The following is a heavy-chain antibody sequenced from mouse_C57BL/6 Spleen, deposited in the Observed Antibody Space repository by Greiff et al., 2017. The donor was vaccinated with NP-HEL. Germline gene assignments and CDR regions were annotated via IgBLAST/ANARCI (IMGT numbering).Heavy chain of an antibody. CDR3: ARRDWVYYAMDY. J-gene: IGHJ4*01. D-gene: IGHD4-1*01. Sequence: SLPLSCASSGFPFRRSPLSWVRPTPAKRLEWVATISGGGGNTYYPDSVKGRFTISRDNAKNTLYLQMSSLRSEDTALYYCARRDWVYYAMDYWGQGTSVTVSS. CDR2: ISGGGGNT. CDR1: GFPFRRSP. V-gene: IGHV5-9*01.